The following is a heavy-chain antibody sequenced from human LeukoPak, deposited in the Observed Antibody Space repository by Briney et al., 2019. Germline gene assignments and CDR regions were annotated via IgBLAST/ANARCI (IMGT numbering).Heavy chain of an antibody. CDR1: GYTFTGYY. Sequence: ASVKVSCKASGYTFTGYYIHWVRQAPGQGLEWMGWINPNSGGTNYAQKFQGRVTMTRDTSISTAYVELSRLRSDDTAVYYCARWGSYDFWSGYYGWFDPWGQGTLVTVSS. D-gene: IGHD3-3*01. CDR2: INPNSGGT. J-gene: IGHJ5*02. V-gene: IGHV1-2*02. CDR3: ARWGSYDFWSGYYGWFDP.